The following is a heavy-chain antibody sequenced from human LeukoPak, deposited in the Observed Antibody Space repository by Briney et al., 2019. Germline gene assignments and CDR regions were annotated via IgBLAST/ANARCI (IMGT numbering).Heavy chain of an antibody. CDR3: AKDSYGDYGYWYFDL. Sequence: PGGSLRLSCAAPGFTFSSYAMSWVRQAPGKGLEWVSAISGSGGSTYYADSVKGRFTISRDNSKNTLYLQMNSLRAEDTAVYYCAKDSYGDYGYWYFDLWGRGTLVTVSS. V-gene: IGHV3-23*01. D-gene: IGHD4-17*01. CDR2: ISGSGGST. CDR1: GFTFSSYA. J-gene: IGHJ2*01.